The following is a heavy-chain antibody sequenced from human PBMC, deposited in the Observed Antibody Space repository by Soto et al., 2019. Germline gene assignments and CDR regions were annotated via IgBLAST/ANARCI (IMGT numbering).Heavy chain of an antibody. CDR3: GRRVSGRYGFDP. Sequence: EVQLVGSGGSLVQPGGSLRLSCAASGFIVSDIYMTWVRQAPGKGLEWVSVIFSGGNTYYADSVKGRFTISRDKSKNTLYLQMNSLRAEDTAVYSCGRRVSGRYGFDPWGQGTLVTVSS. D-gene: IGHD1-26*01. J-gene: IGHJ5*02. V-gene: IGHV3-53*01. CDR2: IFSGGNT. CDR1: GFIVSDIY.